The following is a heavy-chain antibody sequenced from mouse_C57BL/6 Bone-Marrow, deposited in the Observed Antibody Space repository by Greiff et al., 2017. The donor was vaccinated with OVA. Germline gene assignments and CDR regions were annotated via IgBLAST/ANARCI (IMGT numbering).Heavy chain of an antibody. CDR2: ISNGGGST. J-gene: IGHJ1*03. Sequence: EVQGVESGGGLVQPGGSLKLSCAASGFTFSDYYMYWVRQTPEKRLEWVAYISNGGGSTYYPDTVKGRFTISRDNAKNTLYLQMSRLKSEDTAMYYCASYYGSTYGGYFDVWGTGTTVTVSS. D-gene: IGHD1-1*01. V-gene: IGHV5-12*01. CDR3: ASYYGSTYGGYFDV. CDR1: GFTFSDYY.